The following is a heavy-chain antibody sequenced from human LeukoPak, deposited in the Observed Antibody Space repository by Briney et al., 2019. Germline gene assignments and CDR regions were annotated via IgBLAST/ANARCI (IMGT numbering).Heavy chain of an antibody. CDR1: GGSFSGYY. CDR2: INHSGST. J-gene: IGHJ4*02. V-gene: IGHV4-34*01. Sequence: SETLSLTCAVYGGSFSGYYWSWIRQPPGKGLEWIGEINHSGSTNYNTSLKSRVTISVDTSKNQFSLKLSAVTAADTAVYYCAIRSYVLLWFGELFGWGQGTLVSVSS. D-gene: IGHD3-10*01. CDR3: AIRSYVLLWFGELFG.